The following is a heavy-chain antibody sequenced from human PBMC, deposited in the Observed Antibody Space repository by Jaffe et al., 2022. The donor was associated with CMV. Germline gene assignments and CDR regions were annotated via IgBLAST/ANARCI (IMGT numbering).Heavy chain of an antibody. CDR3: AKEDPPTREDSMIVVVIGSPFDP. CDR2: ISGSGGST. J-gene: IGHJ5*02. Sequence: EVQLLESGGGLVQPGGSLRLSCAASGFTFSSYAMSWVRQAPGKGLEWVSAISGSGGSTYYADSVKGRFTISRDNSKNTLYLQMNSLRAEDTAVYYCAKEDPPTREDSMIVVVIGSPFDPWGQGTLVTVSS. CDR1: GFTFSSYA. V-gene: IGHV3-23*01. D-gene: IGHD3-22*01.